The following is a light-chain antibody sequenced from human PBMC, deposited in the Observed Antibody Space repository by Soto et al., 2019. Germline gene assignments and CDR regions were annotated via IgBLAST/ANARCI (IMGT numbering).Light chain of an antibody. CDR2: SAS. CDR3: QQYNNWPPWT. V-gene: IGKV3-15*01. CDR1: QSIGSH. Sequence: EIVMTQSPVTLSVSPGERATLSCRASQSIGSHLAWYQQKPGQGPRLLIYSASTRATGIPARFNGSGSGTEFTLTITSLQSEDFAVYYCQQYNNWPPWTFGQGTTVEIK. J-gene: IGKJ1*01.